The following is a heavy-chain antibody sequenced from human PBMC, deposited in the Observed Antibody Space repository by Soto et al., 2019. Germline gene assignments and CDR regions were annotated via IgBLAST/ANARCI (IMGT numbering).Heavy chain of an antibody. Sequence: PSETLSLTCAVYGGSFSGYYWSWIRQPPGKGLEWIGEINHSGSTNYNPSLKSRVTISVDTSKNQFSLKLSSVTAADTAVYYCARAEYVLRYFDWLGGYYGMDVWGQGTTVTVSS. J-gene: IGHJ6*02. CDR1: GGSFSGYY. CDR2: INHSGST. V-gene: IGHV4-34*01. CDR3: ARAEYVLRYFDWLGGYYGMDV. D-gene: IGHD3-9*01.